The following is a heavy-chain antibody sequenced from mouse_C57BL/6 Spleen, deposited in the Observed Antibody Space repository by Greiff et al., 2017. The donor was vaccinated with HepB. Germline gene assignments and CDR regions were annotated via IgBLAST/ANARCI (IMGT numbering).Heavy chain of an antibody. CDR2: IDPENGDT. Sequence: EVMLVESGAELVRPGASVKLSCTASGFNIKDDYMHWVKQRPEQGLEWIGWIDPENGDTEYASKFQGKATITADTSSNTAYLQLSSLTSEDTAVYYCTRGDYGLFAYWGQGTLVTVSA. CDR1: GFNIKDDY. CDR3: TRGDYGLFAY. V-gene: IGHV14-4*01. D-gene: IGHD1-1*02. J-gene: IGHJ3*01.